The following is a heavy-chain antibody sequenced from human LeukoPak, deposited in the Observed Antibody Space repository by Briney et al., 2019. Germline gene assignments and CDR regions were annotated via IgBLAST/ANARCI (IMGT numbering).Heavy chain of an antibody. D-gene: IGHD2-2*01. V-gene: IGHV3-48*01. CDR3: ARGGNLYCSATSCYDFDY. Sequence: GGSLRLSCAASGFTFSSYSMNWVRQAPGKGLEWVSHISSSSSTKYYADSVKGRFTISRDNAKNTLYLQINSLRAEDTAVYYCARGGNLYCSATSCYDFDYWGQGTLVTVSS. J-gene: IGHJ4*02. CDR2: ISSSSSTK. CDR1: GFTFSSYS.